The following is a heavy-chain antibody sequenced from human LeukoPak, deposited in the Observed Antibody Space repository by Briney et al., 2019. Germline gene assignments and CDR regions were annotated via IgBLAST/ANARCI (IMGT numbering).Heavy chain of an antibody. D-gene: IGHD3-3*01. CDR3: ARSSNYDFWSGYFNY. Sequence: ASVKLSCKASGYTFTSYGISWVRQAPGQGLEWMGWISAYNGNTNYAQKLQGRVTMTTDTSTSTAYMELRSLRSDDTAVYYCARSSNYDFWSGYFNYWGQGTLVTVSS. V-gene: IGHV1-18*01. CDR2: ISAYNGNT. J-gene: IGHJ4*02. CDR1: GYTFTSYG.